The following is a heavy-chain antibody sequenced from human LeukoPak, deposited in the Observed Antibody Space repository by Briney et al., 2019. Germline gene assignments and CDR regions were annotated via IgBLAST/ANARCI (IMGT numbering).Heavy chain of an antibody. J-gene: IGHJ4*02. D-gene: IGHD1-26*01. V-gene: IGHV3-7*01. CDR2: INQDGSET. CDR3: ARPHGRGLYSENPADY. Sequence: GGSLRLSCAASEFPFSGYWMSWVRQAPGKGLQLVASINQDGSETYYVDSVKGRFTISRDNSKNTLYLQMNSLRAEDTAVYYCARPHGRGLYSENPADYWGQGTLVTVSS. CDR1: EFPFSGYW.